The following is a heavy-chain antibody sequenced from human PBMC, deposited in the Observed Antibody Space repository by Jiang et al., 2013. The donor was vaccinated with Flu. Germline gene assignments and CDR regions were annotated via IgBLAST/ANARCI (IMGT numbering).Heavy chain of an antibody. J-gene: IGHJ5*02. CDR2: IYYSGST. CDR3: ARPKGEPTRIWGNWFDP. D-gene: IGHD2-15*01. Sequence: GLVKPSETLSLTCTVSGGSISSSSYYWGWIRQPPGKGLEWIGSIYYSGSTYYNPSLKSRVTISVDTSKNQFSLKLSSVTATDTAVYYCARPKGEPTRIWGNWFDPWG. V-gene: IGHV4-39*01. CDR1: GGSISSSSYY.